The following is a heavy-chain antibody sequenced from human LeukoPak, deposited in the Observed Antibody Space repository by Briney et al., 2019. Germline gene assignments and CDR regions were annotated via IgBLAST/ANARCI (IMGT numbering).Heavy chain of an antibody. Sequence: PGGSLRLSCAASGFTFSSYEMNWVRQAPGKGLEGVSYISSSGSTIYYADSVKGRFTVSRDNSKNTLYVQMDSLRAEDTAVYYCAKRGYTYGGHFDYWGQGALVTVSS. J-gene: IGHJ4*02. CDR2: ISSSGSTI. D-gene: IGHD5-18*01. CDR3: AKRGYTYGGHFDY. CDR1: GFTFSSYE. V-gene: IGHV3-48*03.